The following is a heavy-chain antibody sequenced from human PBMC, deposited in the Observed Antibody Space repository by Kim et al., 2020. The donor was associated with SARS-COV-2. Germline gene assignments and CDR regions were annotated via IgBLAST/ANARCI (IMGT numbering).Heavy chain of an antibody. CDR3: ARDVGSITGTID. Sequence: TNYHPSLKSRVTISVDKSKNQFSLKLNSVTAADTAVYYCARDVGSITGTIDWGQGTLVTVSS. D-gene: IGHD1-7*01. V-gene: IGHV4-4*02. CDR2: T. J-gene: IGHJ4*02.